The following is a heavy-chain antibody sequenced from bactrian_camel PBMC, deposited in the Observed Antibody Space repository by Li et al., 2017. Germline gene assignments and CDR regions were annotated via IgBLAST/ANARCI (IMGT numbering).Heavy chain of an antibody. CDR1: GFTVDDAD. J-gene: IGHJ4*01. CDR3: TNYALGAGRWYQYNY. Sequence: VQLVESGGGSVQAGGSLRLSCAASGFTVDDADMAWYRQVPGRECELVSDIYRDGSTEYADSVKGRFTISRDNAKNTLYLQLNSLKTEDTAMYYCTNYALGAGRWYQYNYWGQ. V-gene: IGHV3S66*01. CDR2: IYRDGST. D-gene: IGHD6*01.